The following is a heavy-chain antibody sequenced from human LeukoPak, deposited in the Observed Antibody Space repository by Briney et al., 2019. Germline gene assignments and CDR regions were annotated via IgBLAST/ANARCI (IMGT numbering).Heavy chain of an antibody. CDR2: ISGSSSYI. Sequence: GGSLRLSCAASGFTFSSYAMSWVRQAPGKGLEWVSSISGSSSYIYYADSVKGRFTISRDNAKNSLYLQMNSLRAEDTAVYYCARAMVRGVIPYWGQGTLVTVSS. CDR3: ARAMVRGVIPY. CDR1: GFTFSSYA. V-gene: IGHV3-21*01. J-gene: IGHJ4*02. D-gene: IGHD3-10*01.